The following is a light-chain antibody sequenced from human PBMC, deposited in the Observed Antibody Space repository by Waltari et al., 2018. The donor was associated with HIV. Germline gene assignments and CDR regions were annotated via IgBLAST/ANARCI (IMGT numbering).Light chain of an antibody. CDR2: GAS. J-gene: IGKJ2*01. V-gene: IGKV3-20*01. CDR1: QNVSSAY. Sequence: EVVLPQSPGTLSLSPGDRATLSCRASQNVSSAYLAWYQQKPGQAPRVLIYGASSRATGIPDRFSGSGSGTDFTLTISRLDPEDFAVYYCQQYGTSPPYTFGQGTRLDIK. CDR3: QQYGTSPPYT.